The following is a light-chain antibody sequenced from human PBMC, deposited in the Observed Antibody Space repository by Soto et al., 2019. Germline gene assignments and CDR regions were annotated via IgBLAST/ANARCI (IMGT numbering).Light chain of an antibody. J-gene: IGKJ4*01. CDR1: QSVGRH. Sequence: EIVLTQSPATLSLSPGERATLSCRASQSVGRHLAWYQQKPGQAPRLLIYDASNRATGVPARFSGSGSGTDFTLSISSLEPEDFAVYYCQQRTNWPPATFGGGTKVEIK. CDR3: QQRTNWPPAT. V-gene: IGKV3-11*01. CDR2: DAS.